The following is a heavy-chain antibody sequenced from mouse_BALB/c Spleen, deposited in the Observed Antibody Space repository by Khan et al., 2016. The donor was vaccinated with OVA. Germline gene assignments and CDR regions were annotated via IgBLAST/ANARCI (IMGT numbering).Heavy chain of an antibody. Sequence: QVQLQQSGAELARPGASVKMSCKTSGYTFTSYTMHWVRQRPGQAPEWIGHINPSNNYTNYNQNFKDKATLIVDKSSTTAYMQLSSLTSEDSAVYYGVREGAYHRSDGWFAYWGQGTLGTVSA. CDR3: VREGAYHRSDGWFAY. D-gene: IGHD2-14*01. J-gene: IGHJ3*01. CDR1: GYTFTSYT. CDR2: INPSNNYT. V-gene: IGHV1-4*01.